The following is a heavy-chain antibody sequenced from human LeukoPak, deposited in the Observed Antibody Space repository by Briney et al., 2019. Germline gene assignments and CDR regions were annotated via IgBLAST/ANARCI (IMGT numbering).Heavy chain of an antibody. J-gene: IGHJ4*02. CDR2: ISGVGNT. D-gene: IGHD4-17*01. V-gene: IGHV3-23*01. CDR3: ARGPDGDYSYNYFDY. CDR1: GFTVSNNG. Sequence: GGSLRLSCVASGFTVSNNGLSWFRQAPGKRLEWVSDISGVGNTYYAESVKGRFTISRDNSENTLYLQMNSLRVDDTAFYYCARGPDGDYSYNYFDYWGQGILVTVSS.